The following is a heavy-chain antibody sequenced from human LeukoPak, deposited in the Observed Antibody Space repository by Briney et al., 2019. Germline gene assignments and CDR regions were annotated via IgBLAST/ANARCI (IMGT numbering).Heavy chain of an antibody. CDR2: IYSGGST. J-gene: IGHJ6*02. CDR1: GFTVSSNY. D-gene: IGHD3-3*01. CDR3: AKVFGVVGYYYGMDV. V-gene: IGHV3-53*01. Sequence: GGSLRLSCAASGFTVSSNYMSWVRQAPGKGLEWVSVIYSGGSTYYADSVKGRFTISRDNSKNTLYLQMNSLRAEDTAVYYCAKVFGVVGYYYGMDVWGQGTTVTVSS.